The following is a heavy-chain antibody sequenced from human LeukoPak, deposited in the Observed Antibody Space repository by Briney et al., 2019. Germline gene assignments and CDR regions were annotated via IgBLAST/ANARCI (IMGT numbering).Heavy chain of an antibody. CDR3: AREEGSYYASGAFDI. Sequence: SVKVSCKASGGTFSSYAISWVRQAPGQGLEWMGRIIPILGIANYAQKFQGRVTITADKSTSTAYMELSSLRSKDTAVYYCAREEGSYYASGAFDIWGQGTMVTVSS. CDR2: IIPILGIA. V-gene: IGHV1-69*04. D-gene: IGHD1-26*01. J-gene: IGHJ3*02. CDR1: GGTFSSYA.